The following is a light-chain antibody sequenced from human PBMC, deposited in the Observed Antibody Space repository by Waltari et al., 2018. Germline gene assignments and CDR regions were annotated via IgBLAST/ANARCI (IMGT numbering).Light chain of an antibody. Sequence: EVVLTQSPDTLFVSHGERATLSCRTSRSVNSNLAWYQHKPGQAPRLLMYGASTRPTGIPARFSGSESGTEFTLTITSLQSEDFAVYYCQQYNNWPLTFGGGTKVEI. CDR3: QQYNNWPLT. CDR1: RSVNSN. CDR2: GAS. V-gene: IGKV3-15*01. J-gene: IGKJ4*01.